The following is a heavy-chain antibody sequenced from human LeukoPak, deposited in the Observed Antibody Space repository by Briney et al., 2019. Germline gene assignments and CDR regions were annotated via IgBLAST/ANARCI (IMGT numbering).Heavy chain of an antibody. CDR1: GGSISSSSYY. V-gene: IGHV4-39*07. D-gene: IGHD6-6*01. Sequence: SGTLSLTCTVSGGSISSSSYYWGWIRQPPGKGLEWIGSIHYSGSTNYNPSLKSRVTISVDTSKNQFSLKLSSVTAADTAVYYCARGPLRRSSSFGRAFDIWGQGTMVTVSS. CDR3: ARGPLRRSSSFGRAFDI. CDR2: IHYSGST. J-gene: IGHJ3*02.